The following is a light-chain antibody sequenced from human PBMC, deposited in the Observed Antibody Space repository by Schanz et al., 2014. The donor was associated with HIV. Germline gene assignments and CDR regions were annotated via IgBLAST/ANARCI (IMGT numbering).Light chain of an antibody. V-gene: IGLV2-23*02. CDR1: SSDLGGYNY. CDR3: CSYVDSSTFV. CDR2: EVS. J-gene: IGLJ1*01. Sequence: QSALTQPASVSGSPGQSITISCPGTSSDLGGYNYVSRYQQHPGKAPKLIIYEVSKRPSGVPDRFSGSKSGNTASLTISGLQGEDEADYYCCSYVDSSTFVFGTGTKLTVL.